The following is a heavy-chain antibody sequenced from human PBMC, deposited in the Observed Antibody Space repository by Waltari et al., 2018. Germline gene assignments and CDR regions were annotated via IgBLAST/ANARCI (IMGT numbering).Heavy chain of an antibody. J-gene: IGHJ2*01. CDR1: GFTFSSYS. V-gene: IGHV3-48*01. CDR2: ISSSSSTI. D-gene: IGHD6-6*01. CDR3: ARGIAARRHWYFDL. Sequence: EVQLVESGGGLVQPGGSLRLSCAASGFTFSSYSMNWVRQAPGKGLEWVSYISSSSSTIYYADSVKGRFTISRDNAKNSLYLQMNSLRAEDTAVYYCARGIAARRHWYFDLWGRGTLVTVSS.